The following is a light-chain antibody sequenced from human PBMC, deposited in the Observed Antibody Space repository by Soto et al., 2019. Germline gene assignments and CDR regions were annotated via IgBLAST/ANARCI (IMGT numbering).Light chain of an antibody. Sequence: DIQMTQSPSTLSGSVGDRVTITCRASQTISSLLAWYQQKPGKAPKLLIYKASTLKSGVPSRFSGSGSGTDFTLTISSLEAEDFALYYCQQYKSWPWTFGQG. CDR1: QTISSL. CDR3: QQYKSWPWT. J-gene: IGKJ1*01. V-gene: IGKV1-5*03. CDR2: KAS.